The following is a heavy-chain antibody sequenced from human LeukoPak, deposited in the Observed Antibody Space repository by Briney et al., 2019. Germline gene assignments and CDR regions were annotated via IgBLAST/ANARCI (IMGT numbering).Heavy chain of an antibody. CDR3: ARDVGEHYGDPYYYYYYGMDV. D-gene: IGHD4-17*01. J-gene: IGHJ6*02. V-gene: IGHV4-59*12. CDR1: GGSLSGYH. CDR2: IYYTGNA. Sequence: PSETLSLTCSVSGGSLSGYHWNWIRQSPGKGLQWIANIYYTGNADYNPSLRSRVTISVDTPKNQISLILNSVTAADTAVYYCARDVGEHYGDPYYYYYYGMDVWGQGTTVTVSS.